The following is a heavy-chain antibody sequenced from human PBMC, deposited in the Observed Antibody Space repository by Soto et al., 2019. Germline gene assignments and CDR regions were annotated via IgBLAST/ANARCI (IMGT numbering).Heavy chain of an antibody. CDR1: GFTFSSYA. D-gene: IGHD6-19*01. CDR3: ANDFPGIAVAGTVNFDY. Sequence: EVQLLESGGGLVQPGGSLRLSCAASGFTFSSYAMSWVRQAPGKGLEWVSAISGSGGSTYYADSVKGRFTISRDNSKNTLYLHMNSLRSEDTAVYYCANDFPGIAVAGTVNFDYWGQGTLVTVSS. J-gene: IGHJ4*02. CDR2: ISGSGGST. V-gene: IGHV3-23*01.